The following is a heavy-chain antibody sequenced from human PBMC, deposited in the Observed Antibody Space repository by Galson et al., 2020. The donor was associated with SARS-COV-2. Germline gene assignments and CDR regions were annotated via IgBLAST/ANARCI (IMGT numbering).Heavy chain of an antibody. CDR3: ARGDSIAARQRHYYYMDV. CDR1: GFTFSSYD. V-gene: IGHV3-13*01. Sequence: GESLKISCAASGFTFSSYDMHWVRQATGKGLEWVSAIGTAGDTYYPGSVKGRFTISRENAKNSLYLQMNSLRAGDTAVYYCARGDSIAARQRHYYYMDVWGKGTTITVSS. J-gene: IGHJ6*03. CDR2: IGTAGDT. D-gene: IGHD6-6*01.